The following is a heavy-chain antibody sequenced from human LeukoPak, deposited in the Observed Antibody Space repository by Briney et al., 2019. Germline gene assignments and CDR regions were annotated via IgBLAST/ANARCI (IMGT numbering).Heavy chain of an antibody. CDR1: GGSISISSYY. Sequence: SETLSLTCTVSGGSISISSYYWGWIRQPPGKGLEWIGSIYYSGSTYYNPSLKSRVTISADTSKSQFSLKLSSVTAADTAVYYCARLSGYKIGDYYYYYGMDVWGQGTTVTVSS. V-gene: IGHV4-39*01. D-gene: IGHD3-22*01. CDR3: ARLSGYKIGDYYYYYGMDV. J-gene: IGHJ6*02. CDR2: IYYSGST.